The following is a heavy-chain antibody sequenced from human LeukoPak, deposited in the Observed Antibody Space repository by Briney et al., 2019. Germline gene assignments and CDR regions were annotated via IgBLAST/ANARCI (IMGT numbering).Heavy chain of an antibody. V-gene: IGHV1-24*01. CDR3: ATADPIVGATRYYYYGMDV. Sequence: ASVKVSCKVSGYTLTELSMHWVRQAPGKGLEWMGGFDPEDGETIYAQKFQGRVTMTEDTSTDTAYMELSSLRSEDTAVYYCATADPIVGATRYYYYGMDVWGQGTTVTVSS. J-gene: IGHJ6*02. CDR1: GYTLTELS. CDR2: FDPEDGET. D-gene: IGHD1-26*01.